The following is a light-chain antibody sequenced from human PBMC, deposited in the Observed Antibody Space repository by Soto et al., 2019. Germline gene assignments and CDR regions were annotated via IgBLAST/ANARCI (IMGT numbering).Light chain of an antibody. Sequence: EIVLTQSPGILSLSPGERATLSCRASQSVSSNNLAWYHQKPGQTPRLLIYGASSRATGIPDRFSGSGSGTDFTLTISRLEPEDFAVYYCQQYDNSITFGQGTRLE. CDR1: QSVSSNN. CDR2: GAS. V-gene: IGKV3-20*01. J-gene: IGKJ5*01. CDR3: QQYDNSIT.